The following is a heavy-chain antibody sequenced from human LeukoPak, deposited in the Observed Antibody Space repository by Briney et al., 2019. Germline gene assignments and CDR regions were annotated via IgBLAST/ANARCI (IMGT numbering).Heavy chain of an antibody. V-gene: IGHV1-69*04. CDR2: IIPIFGIA. CDR3: ARDYVAPYYYYGMDV. Sequence: SVKVSCKASGGTFSSYAISWVRQAPGQGLEWMGRIIPIFGIANYAQKFQGRATITADKSTSTAYMELSSLRSEDTAVYYCARDYVAPYYYYGMDVWGQGTTVTVSS. CDR1: GGTFSSYA. D-gene: IGHD3-16*01. J-gene: IGHJ6*02.